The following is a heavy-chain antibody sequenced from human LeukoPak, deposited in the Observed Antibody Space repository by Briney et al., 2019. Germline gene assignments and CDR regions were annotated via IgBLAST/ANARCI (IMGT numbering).Heavy chain of an antibody. J-gene: IGHJ5*02. D-gene: IGHD3-22*01. CDR2: ISDNSDRT. Sequence: GGSLRLSCAASGFSFRTYAMSWVRQAPGKGLEWVSAISDNSDRTYYADSVKGRFTISRDNSKNTLFVQMNSLRAEDTAVYYCAREYDSSWPSWGQGTLVTVSS. CDR3: AREYDSSWPS. CDR1: GFSFRTYA. V-gene: IGHV3-23*01.